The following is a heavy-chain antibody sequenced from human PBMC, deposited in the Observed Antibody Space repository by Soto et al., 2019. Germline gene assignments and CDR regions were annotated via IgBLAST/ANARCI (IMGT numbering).Heavy chain of an antibody. J-gene: IGHJ4*01. Sequence: EVQLVESGGGLVQPGGSQRLSCAASGFTFSDHYMDWVRQAPGKGLEWVGRIRNKANRYTTYYAESVKGRCTISRDDSKDSLYLQMNSLKTEDTAIYYRARDSGKGAYFDSWGHGTLATGSS. CDR1: GFTFSDHY. CDR3: ARDSGKGAYFDS. D-gene: IGHD1-26*01. CDR2: IRNKANRYTT. V-gene: IGHV3-72*01.